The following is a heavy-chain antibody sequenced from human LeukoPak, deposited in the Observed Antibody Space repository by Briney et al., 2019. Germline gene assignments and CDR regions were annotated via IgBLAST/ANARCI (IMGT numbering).Heavy chain of an antibody. CDR1: GFTFSSCG. CDR3: ARDGYPGGDY. Sequence: PGGSLRLSCAASGFTFSSCGMHWVRQAPGKGLEWVAVIWYDGSNKYYADSVKGRFTISRDNAKNSLYLQMNSLRDEDTAVYYCARDGYPGGDYWGQGALVTVSS. V-gene: IGHV3-33*01. J-gene: IGHJ4*02. CDR2: IWYDGSNK. D-gene: IGHD3-22*01.